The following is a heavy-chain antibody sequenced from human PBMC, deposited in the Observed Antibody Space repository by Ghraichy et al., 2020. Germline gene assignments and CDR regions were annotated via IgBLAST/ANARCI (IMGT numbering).Heavy chain of an antibody. CDR3: ARAGGVTGYYYYGMDV. CDR2: ISAYNGNT. D-gene: IGHD3-16*01. V-gene: IGHV1-18*04. CDR1: GYTFTSYG. Sequence: ASVKVSCKASGYTFTSYGISWVRQAPGQGLEWMGWISAYNGNTNYAQKLQGRVTMTTDTSTSTAYMELRSLRSDDTAVYYCARAGGVTGYYYYGMDVWGQGTTVTVSS. J-gene: IGHJ6*02.